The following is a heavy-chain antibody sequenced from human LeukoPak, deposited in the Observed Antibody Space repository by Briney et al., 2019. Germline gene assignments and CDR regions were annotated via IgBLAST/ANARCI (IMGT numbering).Heavy chain of an antibody. D-gene: IGHD7-27*01. V-gene: IGHV1-2*02. CDR1: GYTFTGYY. CDR2: INPYSGGT. Sequence: ASVKVSCKASGYTFTGYYIYWVRQAPGQGLEWMGWINPYSGGTNYAQKFQGRVTTTSDTSISAAYMELYRLRSDDTAVYYCARKTGDLYYFDYWGQGTLVTVSS. J-gene: IGHJ4*02. CDR3: ARKTGDLYYFDY.